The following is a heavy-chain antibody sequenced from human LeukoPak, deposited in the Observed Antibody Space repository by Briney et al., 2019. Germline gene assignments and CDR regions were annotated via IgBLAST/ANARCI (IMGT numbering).Heavy chain of an antibody. J-gene: IGHJ4*02. Sequence: SETLSLTCTVSGVSVSSNSYYWSWIRQPPGKGLEWIGYISYRGSTNYNPSLKSRVTISVDTSKNQFSLKLSSVTAADTAVYYCARLSGYSSGHYYSDYWGQGTLVTVSS. CDR1: GVSVSSNSYY. D-gene: IGHD3-22*01. CDR3: ARLSGYSSGHYYSDY. CDR2: ISYRGST. V-gene: IGHV4-61*01.